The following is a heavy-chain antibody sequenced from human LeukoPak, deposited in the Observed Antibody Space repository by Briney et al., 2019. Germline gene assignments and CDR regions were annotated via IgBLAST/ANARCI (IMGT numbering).Heavy chain of an antibody. V-gene: IGHV3-33*01. CDR1: GFTFSRCG. CDR2: IYSDGRNA. J-gene: IGHJ4*02. CDR3: ARAEPGLFDY. Sequence: GGSLRLSCVASGFTFSRCGMHWVRQASGKGLEWVAVIYSDGRNAYYADSVEGRFTISRDNSKNTLYLQMNSLRAEDTAVYYCARAEPGLFDYWGLGTLVTVSS.